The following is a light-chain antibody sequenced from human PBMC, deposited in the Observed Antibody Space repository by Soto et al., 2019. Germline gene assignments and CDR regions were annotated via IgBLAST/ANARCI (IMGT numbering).Light chain of an antibody. CDR1: QSVSRN. CDR3: QQYNNWPRT. V-gene: IGKV3-15*01. CDR2: GAS. J-gene: IGKJ1*01. Sequence: EIVMTQSPATLSVSPGERATLSCRASQSVSRNLAWYQQKPGQAPRLLIYGASSRATGIPARFSGSASGTEFTLTISSLQSEDFAVYYCQQYNNWPRTFGQGTKVDIK.